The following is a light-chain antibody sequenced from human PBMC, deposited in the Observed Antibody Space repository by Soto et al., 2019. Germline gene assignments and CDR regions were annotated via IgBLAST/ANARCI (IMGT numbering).Light chain of an antibody. Sequence: EIVMTQSPVTLSVFPGERATLSCRASQSLGGNLAWYQHKPGQGPRLLIFGTSTRATGVPARFSGSGSGTEFTLTITSLQSEDYAVYYCQQYTQWHTFGPGTTVDIK. CDR2: GTS. CDR3: QQYTQWHT. CDR1: QSLGGN. J-gene: IGKJ3*01. V-gene: IGKV3-15*01.